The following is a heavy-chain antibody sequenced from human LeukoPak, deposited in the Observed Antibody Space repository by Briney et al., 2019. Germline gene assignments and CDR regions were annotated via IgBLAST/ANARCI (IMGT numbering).Heavy chain of an antibody. CDR1: GGTFSSYA. J-gene: IGHJ4*02. CDR3: ARDRSYDFWSGYSTPDY. V-gene: IGHV1-69*04. Sequence: SVKVSCKASGGTFSSYAISWVRQAPGQGLEWMGRIIPILGIANYAQKFQGRVTITADKSTSTAYMELSSLRSEDTAVYYCARDRSYDFWSGYSTPDYWGQGTLVTVSS. D-gene: IGHD3-3*01. CDR2: IIPILGIA.